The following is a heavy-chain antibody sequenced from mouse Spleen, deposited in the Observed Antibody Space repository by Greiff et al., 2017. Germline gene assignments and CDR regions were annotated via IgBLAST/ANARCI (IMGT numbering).Heavy chain of an antibody. Sequence: ESGPGLVKPSQSLSLTCSVTGYSITSGYYWNWIRQFPGNKLEWMGYISYDGSNNYNPSLKNRISITRDTSKNQFFLKLNSVTTEDTATYYCARERAYPYYYAMDYWGQGTSVTVSS. CDR1: GYSITSGYY. D-gene: IGHD2-10*01. CDR2: ISYDGSN. V-gene: IGHV3-6*01. J-gene: IGHJ4*01. CDR3: ARERAYPYYYAMDY.